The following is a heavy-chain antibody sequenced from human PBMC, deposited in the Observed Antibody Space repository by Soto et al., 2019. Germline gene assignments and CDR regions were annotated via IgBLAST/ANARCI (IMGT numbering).Heavy chain of an antibody. V-gene: IGHV4-38-2*02. J-gene: IGHJ4*02. CDR1: GYSISTGSY. D-gene: IGHD5-18*01. CDR3: ARDLSYGLYYFGY. Sequence: SETLSLPCTVSGYSISTGSYWGWIGQPPGKGLEWIGSMYFTGSTYYNPSLKSRVTISVDTSKNQHSLKLTSVTAADTAVYYCARDLSYGLYYFGYCGQGTLVTVSS. CDR2: MYFTGST.